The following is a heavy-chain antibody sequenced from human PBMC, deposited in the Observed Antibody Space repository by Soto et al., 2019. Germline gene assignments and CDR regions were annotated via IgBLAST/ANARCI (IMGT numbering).Heavy chain of an antibody. CDR1: GGSISSGGYY. CDR3: ARVRNYYFDY. V-gene: IGHV4-31*03. J-gene: IGHJ4*02. Sequence: SETLSLTCTVSGGSISSGGYYWSWIRQHPGKGLEWIGYIYYSGSTYYNPSLKSRVTISVDTSKNQFSLKLSSVTAADTAVYYCARVRNYYFDYWGQGTLVTVSS. CDR2: IYYSGST.